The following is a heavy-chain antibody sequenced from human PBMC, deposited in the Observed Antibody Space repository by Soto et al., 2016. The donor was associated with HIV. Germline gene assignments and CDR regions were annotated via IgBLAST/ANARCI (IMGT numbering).Heavy chain of an antibody. D-gene: IGHD2-15*01. CDR2: INPNSGGT. V-gene: IGHV1-2*02. CDR1: GYTFTGHY. CDR3: ARSSGGPSYYYMDV. J-gene: IGHJ6*03. Sequence: QVHLMQSGTEVKNPGASVKVSCKASGYTFTGHYMHWVRQAPGQGLEWMGWINPNSGGTNYAQKFQGRVTMTRDTSINTAHMGLRILRYDDTAVYYCARSSGGPSYYYMDVWGKGTTVTVSS.